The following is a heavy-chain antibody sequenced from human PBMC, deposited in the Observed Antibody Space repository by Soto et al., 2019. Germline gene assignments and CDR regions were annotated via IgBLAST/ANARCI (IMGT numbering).Heavy chain of an antibody. CDR3: ARVEESSSDYYAMDV. V-gene: IGHV3-30-3*01. CDR2: ISYDGSNK. D-gene: IGHD6-6*01. Sequence: QVQLVESGGGVVQPGRSLRLSCADSEFTFSSYAMHWVRQAPGKGLEWVAVISYDGSNKYYADSVKGRFTISRDNSKNTLYLQMNSLRAEDTAVHYCARVEESSSDYYAMDVWGQGTTVTVSS. J-gene: IGHJ6*02. CDR1: EFTFSSYA.